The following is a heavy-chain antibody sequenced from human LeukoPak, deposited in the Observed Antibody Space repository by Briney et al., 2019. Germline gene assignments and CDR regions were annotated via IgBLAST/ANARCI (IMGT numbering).Heavy chain of an antibody. V-gene: IGHV1-69*04. CDR3: ARSDYYDSSGYGFDY. J-gene: IGHJ4*02. D-gene: IGHD3-22*01. CDR1: GGTFSSYA. Sequence: SVKVSCKASGGTFSSYAISWVRQAPGQGLEWMGRIIPILGIANYAQKFQGRVTITADKSTSTAYMELSSLRSEDTAVYYCARSDYYDSSGYGFDYWGQGTLVTVSS. CDR2: IIPILGIA.